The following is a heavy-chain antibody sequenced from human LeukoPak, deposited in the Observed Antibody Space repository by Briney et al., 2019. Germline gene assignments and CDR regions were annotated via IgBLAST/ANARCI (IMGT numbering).Heavy chain of an antibody. CDR2: IIPIFGTA. D-gene: IGHD3-22*01. V-gene: IGHV1-69*05. J-gene: IGHJ5*02. CDR1: GGTFSSYA. CDR3: ARARSPSSGYLLRDHNWFDP. Sequence: SVKVSCKASGGTFSSYAISWVRQAPGQGLEWMGGIIPIFGTADYAQKFQGRVTITTDESTSTAYMELSSLRSEDTAVYYCARARSPSSGYLLRDHNWFDPWGQGTLVTVSS.